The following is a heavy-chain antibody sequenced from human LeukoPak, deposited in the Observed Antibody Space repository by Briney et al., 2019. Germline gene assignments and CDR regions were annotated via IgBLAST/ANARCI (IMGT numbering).Heavy chain of an antibody. Sequence: GASVSVSCKSSGGTFSSYAISGVREAPGQGLEWMGGIILIFGTANYAQKFQRRVTITADESTSTDYREVSSPRSEDTGVYCCERAEGRYCSSTSCYYSIEYWGQGTLVTVSS. D-gene: IGHD2-2*01. CDR2: IILIFGTA. CDR1: GGTFSSYA. V-gene: IGHV1-69*13. CDR3: ERAEGRYCSSTSCYYSIEY. J-gene: IGHJ4*02.